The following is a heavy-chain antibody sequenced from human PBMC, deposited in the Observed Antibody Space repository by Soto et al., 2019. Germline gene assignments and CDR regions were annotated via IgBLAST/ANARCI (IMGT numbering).Heavy chain of an antibody. V-gene: IGHV1-18*01. CDR1: GYTFRGYG. CDR3: ARDLGNGSYKRLAY. Sequence: QVQLVQSGAEVKKPGASVKVSCKASGYTFRGYGITWVRQAPGQGLEWMGWISPYNGKTEYGQKVQGRLTMTTDTSTTTAYMELRSLRSDDPAVYYCARDLGNGSYKRLAYWGQGTLVTVSS. J-gene: IGHJ4*02. D-gene: IGHD3-10*01. CDR2: ISPYNGKT.